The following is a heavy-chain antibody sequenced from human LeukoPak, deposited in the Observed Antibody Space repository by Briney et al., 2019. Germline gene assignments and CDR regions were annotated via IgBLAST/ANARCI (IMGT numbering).Heavy chain of an antibody. Sequence: SETLSLTCTVSGGSISSYYWSWIRQPPGKGLEWIGYIYYSGSTNYNPFLKSRVTISVDTSKNQFSLKLSSVTAADTAVYYCARGSGWKPFDYWGQRTLVTVSS. V-gene: IGHV4-59*01. CDR3: ARGSGWKPFDY. D-gene: IGHD6-19*01. CDR2: IYYSGST. J-gene: IGHJ4*02. CDR1: GGSISSYY.